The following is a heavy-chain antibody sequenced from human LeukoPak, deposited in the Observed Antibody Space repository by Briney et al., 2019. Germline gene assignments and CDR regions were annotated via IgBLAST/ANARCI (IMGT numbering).Heavy chain of an antibody. CDR2: INPNSGGT. J-gene: IGHJ4*02. V-gene: IGHV1-2*02. D-gene: IGHD5-18*01. CDR1: GYTFTGYY. Sequence: ASVKVSCKASGYTFTGYYMHWVRQTPGQGLEWMGWINPNSGGTNYAQKFQGRVTMTRDTSISTAYMELSRLRSDDTAVYYCAREWKNTAMVFDYWGQGTLATVSS. CDR3: AREWKNTAMVFDY.